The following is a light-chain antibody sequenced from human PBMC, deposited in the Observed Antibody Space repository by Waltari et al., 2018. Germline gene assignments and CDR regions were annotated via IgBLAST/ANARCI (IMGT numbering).Light chain of an antibody. CDR3: AAWDDSLSGRV. V-gene: IGLV1-47*01. Sequence: QSVLPQPPSASGTPGQRVTIPCPGSRSNIGNNSVNWYQQLPGTAPKLLIYRNNQRPSGVPDRFSGSKSGTSASLAISGLRSEDEADYYCAAWDDSLSGRVFGGGTKVTVL. J-gene: IGLJ3*02. CDR1: RSNIGNNS. CDR2: RNN.